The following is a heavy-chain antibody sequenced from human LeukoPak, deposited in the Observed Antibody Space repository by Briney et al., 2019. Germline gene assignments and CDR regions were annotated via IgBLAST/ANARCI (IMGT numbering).Heavy chain of an antibody. D-gene: IGHD5-18*01. J-gene: IGHJ4*02. CDR3: ASGTLLGYSYGVHFDY. Sequence: ASVKVSCKASGATFGSHSISWVRQAPGQGLEWMGGIVPMFGTDVYAQKFQGRVTITADESTSAAYMELSSLRSEDTAVYYCASGTLLGYSYGVHFDYWGQGTLVTVSS. CDR2: IVPMFGTD. CDR1: GATFGSHS. V-gene: IGHV1-69*13.